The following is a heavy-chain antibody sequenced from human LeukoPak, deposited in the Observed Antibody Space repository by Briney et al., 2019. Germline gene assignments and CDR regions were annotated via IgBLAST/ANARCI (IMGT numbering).Heavy chain of an antibody. CDR2: ISGSDGNT. CDR3: ARDDNSQGATTLFDF. Sequence: PGGSLRPSCTASGFTFINYAMTWVRQAPGKGLEWVSAISGSDGNTFYADSVKGRFTISRDNSKNALYLQMNSLRAEDTAIYYCARDDNSQGATTLFDFWGQGTLVTVSS. V-gene: IGHV3-23*01. D-gene: IGHD1-26*01. CDR1: GFTFINYA. J-gene: IGHJ4*02.